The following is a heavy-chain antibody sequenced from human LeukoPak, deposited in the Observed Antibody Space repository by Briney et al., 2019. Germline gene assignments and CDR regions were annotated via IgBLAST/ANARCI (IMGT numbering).Heavy chain of an antibody. CDR2: ISGSGGST. CDR3: AKDLYHDSSGYYWN. V-gene: IGHV3-23*01. CDR1: GFTFSTCA. Sequence: GGSLRLSCAASGFTFSTCAMSWVRQASGKGLEWGSGISGSGGSTYYADSVKGRFTISRDNSKNTLDLQRNSLRAEDTAVYYCAKDLYHDSSGYYWNWGQGTLVTVSS. D-gene: IGHD3-22*01. J-gene: IGHJ4*02.